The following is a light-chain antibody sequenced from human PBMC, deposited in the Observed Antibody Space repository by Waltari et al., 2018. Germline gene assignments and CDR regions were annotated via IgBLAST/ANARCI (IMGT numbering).Light chain of an antibody. CDR1: SSDVGASNL. V-gene: IGLV2-23*02. CDR3: CSYAGRSTLV. J-gene: IGLJ3*02. Sequence: QSALIQPASVSGSPGQSITISCTGTSSDVGASNLISWYQQHPGKAPTLMIYEVNKRPSGVSNRFSGSKSDNTASLTISGLQAEDEADYYCCSYAGRSTLVFGGGTNLTVL. CDR2: EVN.